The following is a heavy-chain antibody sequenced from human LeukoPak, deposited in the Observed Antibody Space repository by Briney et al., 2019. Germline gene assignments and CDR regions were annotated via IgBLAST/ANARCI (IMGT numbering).Heavy chain of an antibody. J-gene: IGHJ4*02. V-gene: IGHV3-7*01. CDR2: IKQDGSEK. D-gene: IGHD3-10*01. CDR1: GFTFSSYW. CDR3: ARQTSVLLWFGESEGLDY. Sequence: GGSLRLSCAASGFTFSSYWMSWVRQAPGKGLEWVANIKQDGSEKYYVDSVKGRFTISRDNAKNSLYLQMNSLRAEDTAVYYCARQTSVLLWFGESEGLDYWGQGTLVTVS.